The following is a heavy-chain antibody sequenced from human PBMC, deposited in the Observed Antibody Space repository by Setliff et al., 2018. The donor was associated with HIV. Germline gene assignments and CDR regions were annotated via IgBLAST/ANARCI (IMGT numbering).Heavy chain of an antibody. J-gene: IGHJ4*02. CDR1: GFTFSSYW. D-gene: IGHD1-7*01. CDR3: AKDLELELRKVDY. V-gene: IGHV3-30*02. Sequence: GGSLRLSCAASGFTFSSYWMSWVRQAPGKGLEWVAFIRYDGSNKYYADSVKGRFTISRDNSKNTLYLQMNSLRAEDTAVYYCAKDLELELRKVDYWGQGTLVTVSS. CDR2: IRYDGSNK.